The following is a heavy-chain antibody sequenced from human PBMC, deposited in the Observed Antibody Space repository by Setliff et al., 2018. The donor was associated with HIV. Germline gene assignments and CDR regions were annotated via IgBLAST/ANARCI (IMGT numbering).Heavy chain of an antibody. D-gene: IGHD3-22*01. Sequence: ASVKVSCKASGYTFGSYDINWVRQATGQGLEWMGWMNPNSGNTGYAQKFQGRVTMTRDTSIGTAYMELNNLKFEDTAVYYCARARRDSYDRGRRNHYYIDVCGKGTPVTVSS. J-gene: IGHJ6*03. CDR2: MNPNSGNT. CDR3: ARARRDSYDRGRRNHYYIDV. V-gene: IGHV1-8*02. CDR1: GYTFGSYD.